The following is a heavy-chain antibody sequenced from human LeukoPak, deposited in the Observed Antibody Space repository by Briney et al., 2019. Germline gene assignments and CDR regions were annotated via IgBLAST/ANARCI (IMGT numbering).Heavy chain of an antibody. Sequence: SVKVSCKASGGTFSSYAISWVRQAPGQGLEWMGGIIPIFGTANYAQKFQGRVTITADKSTSTAYMELSSLRSEDTAVYYCASFVSYGSGSYFPVEGYYYGMDVWGKGTTVTVSS. V-gene: IGHV1-69*06. CDR2: IIPIFGTA. D-gene: IGHD3-10*01. CDR1: GGTFSSYA. CDR3: ASFVSYGSGSYFPVEGYYYGMDV. J-gene: IGHJ6*04.